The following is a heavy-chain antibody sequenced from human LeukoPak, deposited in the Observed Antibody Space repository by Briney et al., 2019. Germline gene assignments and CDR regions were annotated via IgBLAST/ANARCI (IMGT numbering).Heavy chain of an antibody. CDR3: ARELENTIFGVVSRWFDP. CDR1: GGSVSSSAYY. D-gene: IGHD3-3*01. V-gene: IGHV4-39*07. J-gene: IGHJ5*02. Sequence: PSETLSLTCSASGGSVSSSAYYWGWIRQPPGKGLEWIGTIYYSGGTYYNPSLKSRVTISIDTSKNQFSLKLTSVTAADTAVYYCARELENTIFGVVSRWFDPWGQGALVTVSS. CDR2: IYYSGGT.